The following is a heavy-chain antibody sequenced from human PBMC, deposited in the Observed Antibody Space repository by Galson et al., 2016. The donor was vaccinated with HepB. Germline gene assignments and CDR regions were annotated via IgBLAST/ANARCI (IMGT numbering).Heavy chain of an antibody. CDR2: ISGSTGYI. Sequence: SLRLSCAASGFTFSTYIMNWVRQAPGKGLEWVSSISGSTGYIYYADSVKGRFTISRDDAKNSLYLQMNSLRAEDTAVYYCARDHKDSSSWYLYYYYGMDVWGQGTAVTVSS. CDR3: ARDHKDSSSWYLYYYYGMDV. V-gene: IGHV3-21*01. J-gene: IGHJ6*02. D-gene: IGHD6-13*01. CDR1: GFTFSTYI.